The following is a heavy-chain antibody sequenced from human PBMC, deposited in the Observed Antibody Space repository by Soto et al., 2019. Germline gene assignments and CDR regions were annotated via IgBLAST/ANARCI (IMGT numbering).Heavy chain of an antibody. CDR3: ARHGGDYYMDV. D-gene: IGHD3-16*01. V-gene: IGHV4-39*01. CDR2: IYYSGST. CDR1: GGSISSSSYY. J-gene: IGHJ6*03. Sequence: SSDTLSLTCTVSGGSISSSSYYWGWIRQPPGKGLEWIGSIYYSGSTYYNPSLKSRVTISVDTSKNQFSLKLSSVTAADTAVYYCARHGGDYYMDVWGKGTTVNVSS.